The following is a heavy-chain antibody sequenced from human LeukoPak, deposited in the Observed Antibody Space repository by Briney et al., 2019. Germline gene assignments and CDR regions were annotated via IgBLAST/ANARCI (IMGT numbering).Heavy chain of an antibody. D-gene: IGHD3-3*01. V-gene: IGHV4-61*01. Sequence: SSETLSLTCTVSGGSVSSGRYYWSWIRQPPGKGLEWIGYIYHSGSTYYNPSPKSRVTISVDTSKNQFSLKLSSVTAADTAVYYCARASRSASAPTLYF. CDR3: ARASRSASAPTLYF. CDR2: IYHSGST. J-gene: IGHJ1*01. CDR1: GGSVSSGRYY.